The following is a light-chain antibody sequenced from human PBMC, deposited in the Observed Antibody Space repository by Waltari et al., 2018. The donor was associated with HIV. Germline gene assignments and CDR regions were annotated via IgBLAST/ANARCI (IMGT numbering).Light chain of an antibody. CDR3: CAYAGSTTYVI. CDR1: SRDVWGSNL. J-gene: IGLJ2*01. Sequence: SALTPPASVSGSPGQSITISCTGTSRDVWGSNLVSWYQQHPGKAPKLMIYEVSKRPSGVSNRFSGSKSGNTASLTISGLQAEDEADYYCCAYAGSTTYVIFGGGTKLTVL. V-gene: IGLV2-23*02. CDR2: EVS.